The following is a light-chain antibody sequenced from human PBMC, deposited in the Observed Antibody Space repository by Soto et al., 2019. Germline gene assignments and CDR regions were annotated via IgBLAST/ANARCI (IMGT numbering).Light chain of an antibody. CDR2: AAS. V-gene: IGKV1-12*02. CDR3: QQYNNWPYS. CDR1: QGISSW. Sequence: DIQMTQSPSSVSASVGDRVTITCRASQGISSWLAWYQQKPGKAPNLLIYAASSLHSGVPSRFSGTGSGTDFTLTISGLQSEDSAIYFCQQYNNWPYSFGQGTRLEIK. J-gene: IGKJ5*01.